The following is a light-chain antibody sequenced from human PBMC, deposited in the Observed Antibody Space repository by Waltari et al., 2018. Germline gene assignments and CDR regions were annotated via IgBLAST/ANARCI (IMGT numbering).Light chain of an antibody. CDR1: SSDVGAYDN. CDR2: DVT. J-gene: IGLJ3*02. CDR3: SSYRGSFTLV. Sequence: QSALTQPASVSGSPGQSITISCTGTSSDVGAYDNVYCDHQHPGKAPKLMMYDVTKRPSGVSTRFSGSKSGNTASLTISGLQAEDEADYYCSSYRGSFTLVFGGGTKVTVL. V-gene: IGLV2-14*03.